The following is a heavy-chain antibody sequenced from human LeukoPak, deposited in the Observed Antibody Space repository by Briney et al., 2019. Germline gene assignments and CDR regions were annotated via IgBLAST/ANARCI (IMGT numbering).Heavy chain of an antibody. CDR2: FDPEDGET. CDR1: GYTLTELS. J-gene: IGHJ6*02. D-gene: IGHD3-10*01. V-gene: IGHV1-24*01. Sequence: ASVKVSCKVSGYTLTELSMHWVRQAPGKGLEWMGSFDPEDGETIYAQKFQGRVTMTEDTSTDTAYMELSSLRSEDTAVYYCATDAPYGSGSPYGMDVWGQGTTVTVSS. CDR3: ATDAPYGSGSPYGMDV.